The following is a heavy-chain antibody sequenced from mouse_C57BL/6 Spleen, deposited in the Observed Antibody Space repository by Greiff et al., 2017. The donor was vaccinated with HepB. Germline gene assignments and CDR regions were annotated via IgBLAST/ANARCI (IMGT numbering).Heavy chain of an antibody. CDR2: ISDGGSYT. V-gene: IGHV5-4*01. CDR1: GFTFSSYA. CDR3: ARDNWDRGYFDY. Sequence: EVQGVESGGGLVKPGGSLKLSCAASGFTFSSYAMSWVRQTPEKRLEWVATISDGGSYTYYPDNVKGRFTISRDNAKNNLYLQMSHLKSEDTAMYYCARDNWDRGYFDYWGQGTTLTVSS. D-gene: IGHD4-1*01. J-gene: IGHJ2*01.